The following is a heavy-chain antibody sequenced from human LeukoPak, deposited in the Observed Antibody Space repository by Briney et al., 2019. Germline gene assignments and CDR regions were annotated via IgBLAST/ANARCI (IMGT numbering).Heavy chain of an antibody. CDR3: ARELVVGPAEYFQH. D-gene: IGHD2-8*02. CDR1: GFTFSSSL. V-gene: IGHV3-7*01. J-gene: IGHJ1*01. CDR2: IYPGGSEK. Sequence: PGGSLRLPCEASGFTFSSSLMSWVRQTPGKGLEWVANIYPGGSEKYYLASVKGRFTISRVNAENSLYLQMKNLRAEDTAVYYCARELVVGPAEYFQHWGQGTLVTVSS.